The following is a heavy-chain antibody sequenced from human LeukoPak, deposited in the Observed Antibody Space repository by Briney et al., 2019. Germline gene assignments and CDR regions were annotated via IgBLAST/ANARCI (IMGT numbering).Heavy chain of an antibody. J-gene: IGHJ3*01. Sequence: ASVKVSCKASGYTFTDYYMHWVRLVPGQGLEWMGWINPNSGATNYEQKFQGRVTMSRDTSISTVYMELIRLRTDDTAVYYCARDHIVVVNAVLTHAFDVWGQGTMVTVSS. CDR3: ARDHIVVVNAVLTHAFDV. CDR2: INPNSGAT. V-gene: IGHV1-2*02. D-gene: IGHD2-21*01. CDR1: GYTFTDYY.